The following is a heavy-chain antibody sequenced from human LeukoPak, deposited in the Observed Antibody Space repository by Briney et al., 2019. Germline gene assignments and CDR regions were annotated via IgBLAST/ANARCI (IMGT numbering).Heavy chain of an antibody. J-gene: IGHJ4*02. D-gene: IGHD6-19*01. Sequence: ASVKVSCKASGCTFTGYYMHWVRQAPGQGLEWMGWINPNSGGTNYAQKFQGRDTMTRDTSISTAYMELSRLRSDDTAVYYCARDRDIAVAGIDYWGQGTLVTVSS. CDR3: ARDRDIAVAGIDY. V-gene: IGHV1-2*02. CDR1: GCTFTGYY. CDR2: INPNSGGT.